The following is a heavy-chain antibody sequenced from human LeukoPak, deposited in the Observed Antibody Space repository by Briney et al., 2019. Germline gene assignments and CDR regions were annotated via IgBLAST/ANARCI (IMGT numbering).Heavy chain of an antibody. D-gene: IGHD3-3*01. V-gene: IGHV3-74*01. J-gene: IGHJ4*02. Sequence: SGGSLRLSCEGSGFRFSGYWMHWVRQAPGKGLVWVSRIQGDERSAGYGDSVRGRFTISKDNAKNILYLQMDSLRVEDTAVYYCVRGHTGTIFGVVPVNPLGYWGQGTLVTVSS. CDR3: VRGHTGTIFGVVPVNPLGY. CDR1: GFRFSGYW. CDR2: IQGDERSA.